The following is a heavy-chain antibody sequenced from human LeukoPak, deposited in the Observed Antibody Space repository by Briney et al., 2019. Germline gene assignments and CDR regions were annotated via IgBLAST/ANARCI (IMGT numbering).Heavy chain of an antibody. J-gene: IGHJ6*03. CDR2: IYYSGST. D-gene: IGHD3-16*01. CDR3: ARDGAHKNHYYSYYYMDV. V-gene: IGHV4-61*08. CDR1: GYSIGGGYD. Sequence: SETLSLTCSVSGYSIGGGYDWAWIRQPPGKGLEWIGYIYYSGSTNYNPSLKSRVTISLDTSKNQFSLKLSSVTAADTAVYYCARDGAHKNHYYSYYYMDVWGKGTTVTVSS.